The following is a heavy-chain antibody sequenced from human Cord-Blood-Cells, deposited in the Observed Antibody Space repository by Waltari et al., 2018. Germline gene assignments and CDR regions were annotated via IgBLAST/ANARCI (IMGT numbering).Heavy chain of an antibody. Sequence: QVQLQQWGAGLLKPSETLSLTWAVYGGSFRGYYWSWIRQPPGKGLEWIGEINHSGSTKFNPSLKSRVTISVDTSKNQFSLKLSSVTAADTAVYYCARIRYSGSYYYYYYGMDVWGQGTTVTVSS. J-gene: IGHJ6*02. V-gene: IGHV4-34*01. CDR3: ARIRYSGSYYYYYYGMDV. CDR1: GGSFRGYY. D-gene: IGHD1-26*01. CDR2: INHSGST.